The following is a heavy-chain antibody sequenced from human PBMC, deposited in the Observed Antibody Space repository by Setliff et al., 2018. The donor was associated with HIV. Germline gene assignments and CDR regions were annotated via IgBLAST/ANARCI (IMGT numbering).Heavy chain of an antibody. D-gene: IGHD2-8*01. CDR2: AYYSGSS. V-gene: IGHV4-39*01. Sequence: PSETLSLTCTVSGGSISTNYYWGWIRQPPGKGLEWIGSAYYSGSSYYSPSIRSRVAISVDTSKNQFSLRLSSVTAADTAVYYCARHGPLGYCSNGVCYRYYFDYWGQGTLVTVSS. CDR1: GGSISTNYY. J-gene: IGHJ4*02. CDR3: ARHGPLGYCSNGVCYRYYFDY.